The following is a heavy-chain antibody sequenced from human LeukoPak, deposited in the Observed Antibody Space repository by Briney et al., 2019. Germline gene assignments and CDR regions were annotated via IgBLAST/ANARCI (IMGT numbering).Heavy chain of an antibody. V-gene: IGHV1-24*01. Sequence: GTSVKVSCKVSGYTLTELSMHWVRQAPGKGLEWMGGFDPEDGETIYAQKFQGRVTMTEDTSTDTAYMELSSLRSEDTAVYYCATSDILTGYTVDYWGQGTLVTVSS. CDR2: FDPEDGET. J-gene: IGHJ4*02. CDR1: GYTLTELS. CDR3: ATSDILTGYTVDY. D-gene: IGHD3-9*01.